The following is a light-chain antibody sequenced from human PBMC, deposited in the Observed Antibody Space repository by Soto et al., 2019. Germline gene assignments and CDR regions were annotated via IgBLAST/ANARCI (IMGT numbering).Light chain of an antibody. CDR3: QQRSNWPLT. V-gene: IGKV3-11*01. Sequence: EIVLTQSSATLSLFPGERATLSCRASQSVSSYLAWYQQKPGQAPRLLIYDASNRATGIPARFSGSGSGTDFTLTISSLEPEDFAAYYCQQRSNWPLTFGGGTKVEIK. CDR2: DAS. J-gene: IGKJ4*01. CDR1: QSVSSY.